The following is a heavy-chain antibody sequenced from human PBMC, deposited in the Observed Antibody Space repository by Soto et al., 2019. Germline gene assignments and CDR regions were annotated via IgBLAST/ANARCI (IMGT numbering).Heavy chain of an antibody. CDR1: GFTFNIYA. CDR3: AKDNQWLIKSRVDFDS. J-gene: IGHJ4*02. CDR2: ISANAYTT. V-gene: IGHV3-23*01. Sequence: VQLLESGGGLVQPGGSLRLSCAASGFTFNIYAMSWVRQTPGKGLQWVSGISANAYTTFYVDSVKGRFTISRDNSKNTLCLQMNSLRVEDTAIYYCAKDNQWLIKSRVDFDSWGQGTLVTVSS. D-gene: IGHD6-19*01.